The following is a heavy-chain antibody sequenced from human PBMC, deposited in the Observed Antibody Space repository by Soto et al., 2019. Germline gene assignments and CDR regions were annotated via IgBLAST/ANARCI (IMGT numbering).Heavy chain of an antibody. J-gene: IGHJ1*01. Sequence: GGSLRLSCAASGFTFSSYSMNWVRQAPGKGLEWVSSISSSSSYIYYGDSVTGRFTISRDNAKNSLYLQMNSLRAEDTAVYYCARENGAYRPEYFQHWGQGTQVTVSS. CDR1: GFTFSSYS. V-gene: IGHV3-21*01. D-gene: IGHD2-8*01. CDR3: ARENGAYRPEYFQH. CDR2: ISSSSSYI.